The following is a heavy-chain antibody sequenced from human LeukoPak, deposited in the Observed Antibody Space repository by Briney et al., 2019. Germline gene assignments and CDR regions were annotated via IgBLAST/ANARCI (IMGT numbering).Heavy chain of an antibody. D-gene: IGHD2-2*01. CDR1: GFTFSSYG. CDR3: ARVGSAGDIVVVPAAFYFDY. J-gene: IGHJ4*02. CDR2: IWYDGSNK. V-gene: IGHV3-33*01. Sequence: PGGSLRLSCAASGFTFSSYGMHWVRQAPGKGLEWVAVIWYDGSNKYYADSVKGRFTISRDNSKNTLYLQMNSLRAEDTAVYYCARVGSAGDIVVVPAAFYFDYWGQGTLVTVSS.